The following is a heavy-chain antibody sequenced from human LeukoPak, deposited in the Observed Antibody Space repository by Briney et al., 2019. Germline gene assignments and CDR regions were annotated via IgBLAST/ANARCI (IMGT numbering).Heavy chain of an antibody. J-gene: IGHJ4*02. CDR3: ARGGITIFGVAEDY. V-gene: IGHV3-48*03. Sequence: GGSLRLSCAASGFTFSSYEMNWVRQAPGKGLEWVSYISSSGSTIYYADSVKGRFTISRDNAKNSLYLQMNSLRAEDTAVYYCARGGITIFGVAEDYWGQGTLVTVSS. CDR2: ISSSGSTI. D-gene: IGHD3-3*01. CDR1: GFTFSSYE.